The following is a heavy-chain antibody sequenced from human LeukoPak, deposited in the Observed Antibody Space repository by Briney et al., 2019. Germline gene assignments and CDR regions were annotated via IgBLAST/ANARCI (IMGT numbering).Heavy chain of an antibody. D-gene: IGHD2-21*02. CDR3: ARRVTSNWFDP. CDR1: GGSISSYY. V-gene: IGHV4-59*12. CDR2: MYYSGST. Sequence: SETLSLTRTVSGGSISSYYWSWIRQPPGKGLEWIGYMYYSGSTNYNPSLKSRVTISVDTSKNQFSLKLSSVTAADTAVYYCARRVTSNWFDPWGEGDLVTVSS. J-gene: IGHJ5*02.